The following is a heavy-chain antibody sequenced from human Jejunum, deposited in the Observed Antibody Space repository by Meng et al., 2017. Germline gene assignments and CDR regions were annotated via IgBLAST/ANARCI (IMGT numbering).Heavy chain of an antibody. CDR2: INHSGGP. V-gene: IGHV4-34*01. J-gene: IGHJ1*01. CDR1: GGPVSCFF. Sequence: QGQAQHWGGGLLEPSETWSLTCAVYGGPVSCFFWNWRRQIPGQGLEWIGEINHSGGPTFNPSLRSRVTMSVDMSNNQCSLKLNFVTSADTAVYYCARGRDYSDTSGAQYFQHWGQGTLVTVSS. CDR3: ARGRDYSDTSGAQYFQH. D-gene: IGHD3-22*01.